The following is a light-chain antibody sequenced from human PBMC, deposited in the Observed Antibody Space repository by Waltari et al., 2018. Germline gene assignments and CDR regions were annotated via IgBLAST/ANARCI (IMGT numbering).Light chain of an antibody. V-gene: IGLV1-40*01. J-gene: IGLJ2*01. CDR1: SSNIGAGYY. CDR3: QSYDTTLRGSI. CDR2: DND. Sequence: QSVLTQPPSLSGAPGQRVTFSCTGSSSNIGAGYYVHWYQQLPGTAPKLLISDNDRRPAGVPDRFSGSKSGTSASLAITGLQAEDEADYYGQSYDTTLRGSIFGGGTKLTVL.